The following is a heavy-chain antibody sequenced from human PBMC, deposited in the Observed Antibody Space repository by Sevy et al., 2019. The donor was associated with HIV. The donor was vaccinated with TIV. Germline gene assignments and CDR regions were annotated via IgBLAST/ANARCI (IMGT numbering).Heavy chain of an antibody. D-gene: IGHD6-13*01. CDR2: IKGKIYDGTI. J-gene: IGHJ4*02. CDR3: TTDSWSQEDYYDY. V-gene: IGHV3-15*01. CDR1: GFTFSNAW. Sequence: GGSLRLSCAASGFTFSNAWKSWVRQAPGKGLEWVGRIKGKIYDGTIDYAAPVKGRFTISRDDSKNTLYLQMNSLKTEDTAVYYCTTDSWSQEDYYDYWGQGTLVTVSS.